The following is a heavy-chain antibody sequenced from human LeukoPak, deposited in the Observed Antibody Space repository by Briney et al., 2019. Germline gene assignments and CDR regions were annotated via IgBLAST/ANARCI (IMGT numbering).Heavy chain of an antibody. CDR1: GFSFITYN. V-gene: IGHV3-21*01. J-gene: IGHJ3*01. Sequence: GGSLRLSCAASGFSFITYNMNWVRQAPGKGLEWVSSISSTSSYIYYADSVKGRFTISRDNAKNSLYLQMNSLRAEDTAVYYCSAGEGYYDSSDYYSAWAFNVWGQGTMVTVSS. CDR2: ISSTSSYI. D-gene: IGHD3-22*01. CDR3: SAGEGYYDSSDYYSAWAFNV.